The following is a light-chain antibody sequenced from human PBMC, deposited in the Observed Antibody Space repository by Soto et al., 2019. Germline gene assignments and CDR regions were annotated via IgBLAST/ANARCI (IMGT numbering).Light chain of an antibody. J-gene: IGKJ5*01. V-gene: IGKV1-5*01. CDR3: QLHSNWPPIT. Sequence: DIQMTQSPSTLSASVGDRVTITCRASQTISTWLAWYQQKPGKAPELLIYDASTLESGVPSRFSGSGSGTDFTLTISDVQPEDFAVYYCQLHSNWPPITFGQGTLLENK. CDR2: DAS. CDR1: QTISTW.